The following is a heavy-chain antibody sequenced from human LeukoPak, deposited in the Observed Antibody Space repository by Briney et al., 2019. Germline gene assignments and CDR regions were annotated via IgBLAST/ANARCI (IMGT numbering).Heavy chain of an antibody. CDR1: GFTFSTYW. CDR2: ISSDGSIT. CDR3: ARHLNYYLDY. J-gene: IGHJ4*02. V-gene: IGHV3-74*01. Sequence: PGGSLRPSCAASGFTFSTYWMHWVRQAPGKGLVWVSRISSDGSITGYADSVKGRFTISRDNAKNTLYLQMNSLRAEDTAVYYCARHLNYYLDYWGQGTLVTVSS. D-gene: IGHD3-10*01.